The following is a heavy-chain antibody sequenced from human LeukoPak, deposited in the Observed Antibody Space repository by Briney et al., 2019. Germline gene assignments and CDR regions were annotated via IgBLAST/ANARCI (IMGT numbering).Heavy chain of an antibody. CDR3: ARDRSEGTYYDFWSGYTANNWFDP. J-gene: IGHJ5*02. D-gene: IGHD3-3*01. V-gene: IGHV1-18*01. CDR2: ISAYNGNT. Sequence: ASVKVSCKASGYTFTSYGISWVRQAPGQGLEWMGWISAYNGNTNYAQELQGRVTMTTDTSTSTAYMELRSLRSDDTAVYYCARDRSEGTYYDFWSGYTANNWFDPWGQGTLVTVSS. CDR1: GYTFTSYG.